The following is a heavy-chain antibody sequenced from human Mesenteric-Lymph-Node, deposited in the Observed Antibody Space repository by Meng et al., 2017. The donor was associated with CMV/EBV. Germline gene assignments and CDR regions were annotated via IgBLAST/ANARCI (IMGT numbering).Heavy chain of an antibody. CDR1: GGTFSSYT. Sequence: SVKVSCKASGGTFSSYTISWVRQAPGQGLEWMGRIIPILGIANYAQKFQGRVTITADKSTSTAYMELSSLRSEDTAVYYCARSVTTVTRGVYYYYGMDVWGQGPRSPSP. V-gene: IGHV1-69*02. CDR3: ARSVTTVTRGVYYYYGMDV. D-gene: IGHD4-11*01. J-gene: IGHJ6*02. CDR2: IIPILGIA.